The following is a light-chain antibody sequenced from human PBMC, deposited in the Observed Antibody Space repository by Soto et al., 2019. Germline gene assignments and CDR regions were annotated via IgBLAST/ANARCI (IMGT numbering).Light chain of an antibody. V-gene: IGKV2-28*01. CDR3: MQALQTPRYT. J-gene: IGKJ2*01. CDR1: QSLLHSNGYNY. Sequence: DIVMTQSPLSLPVTPGEPASISCRSSQSLLHSNGYNYLDWYLQKPGQSPQLLIYLGSNRASGVPDRFSRSGSCTDFTLKISRVEAEDVGVYYCMQALQTPRYTFGQGTKLEIK. CDR2: LGS.